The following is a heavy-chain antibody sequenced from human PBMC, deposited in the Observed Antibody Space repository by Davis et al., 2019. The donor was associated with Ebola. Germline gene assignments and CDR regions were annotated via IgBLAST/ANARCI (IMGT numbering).Heavy chain of an antibody. J-gene: IGHJ4*02. D-gene: IGHD5-12*01. CDR2: ISASGEST. CDR3: VKERIVAKIFDK. Sequence: GGSLRLSCAASEFTFSDYAMTWVRQPPGKGLEWVSSISASGESTDYTDYVRGRFTISRDNSKNTLYLQMNSLRADDTAVYYCVKERIVAKIFDKWGQGTLVTVSS. V-gene: IGHV3-23*01. CDR1: EFTFSDYA.